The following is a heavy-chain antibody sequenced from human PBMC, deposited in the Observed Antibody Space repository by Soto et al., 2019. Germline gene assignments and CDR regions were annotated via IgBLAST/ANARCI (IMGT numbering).Heavy chain of an antibody. D-gene: IGHD2-2*01. CDR3: ARVRNCTSTSCYFGVDY. CDR2: INPNSGAT. J-gene: IGHJ4*02. Sequence: ASVKVSCKASGYMFTGYYMHWVRQAPGQGLEWMAWINPNSGATKYAQKFQGRVTMTRDTSISTAYMELSRLTSGDTAVYYCARVRNCTSTSCYFGVDYWGQGTLVTVSS. CDR1: GYMFTGYY. V-gene: IGHV1-2*02.